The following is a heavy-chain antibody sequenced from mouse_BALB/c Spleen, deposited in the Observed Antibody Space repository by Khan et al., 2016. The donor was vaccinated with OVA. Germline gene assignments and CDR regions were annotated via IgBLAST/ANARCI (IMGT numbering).Heavy chain of an antibody. J-gene: IGHJ3*01. Sequence: VQLQQSGPEVVKPGASVKISCKASGYTFTDYNVDWVKQRHGKSLEWIGYFFPNSGGSGYNQKLKTKATFTVDISSSTAYMDLRNLTSEDSAVYYCVRSGYGSFAFWGQGTLVTVSA. D-gene: IGHD1-2*01. CDR2: FFPNSGGS. CDR1: GYTFTDYN. V-gene: IGHV1S29*02. CDR3: VRSGYGSFAF.